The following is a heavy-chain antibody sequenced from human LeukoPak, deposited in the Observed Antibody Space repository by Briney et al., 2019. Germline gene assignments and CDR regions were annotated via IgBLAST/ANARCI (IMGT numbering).Heavy chain of an antibody. CDR2: IYYSGST. CDR3: ARTYYDFWSGYYHQYYYYYMDV. Sequence: PSETLSLTCTVSGGSISSSSYYWGWIRQPPGKGLEWIGSIYYSGSTYYNPSLKSRVTISVDTSKNQFSLKLSSVTAADTAVYYCARTYYDFWSGYYHQYYYYYMDVWGKGTTVTVSS. V-gene: IGHV4-39*07. D-gene: IGHD3-3*01. CDR1: GGSISSSSYY. J-gene: IGHJ6*03.